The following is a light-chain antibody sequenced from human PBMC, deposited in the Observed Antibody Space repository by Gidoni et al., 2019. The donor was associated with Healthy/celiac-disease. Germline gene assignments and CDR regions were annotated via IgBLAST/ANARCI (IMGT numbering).Light chain of an antibody. J-gene: IGLJ1*01. CDR2: SNN. CDR1: SPNIGSNT. V-gene: IGLV1-44*01. Sequence: QSVLTQPPSASGTPGPRVTISCSGSSPNIGSNTVNWYQPLPGTAPTLLIYSNNQRPSGVPDRFSGSKSGTSASLAISGLQSEDEADYYCAAWDDSLNGLYVFGTGTKVTVL. CDR3: AAWDDSLNGLYV.